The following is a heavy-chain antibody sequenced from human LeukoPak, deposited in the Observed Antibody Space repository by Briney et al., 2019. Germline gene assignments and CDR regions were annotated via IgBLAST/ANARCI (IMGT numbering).Heavy chain of an antibody. CDR2: ISAYNGNT. J-gene: IGHJ5*02. CDR3: ARVPPTQYSSSSYPNWFDP. CDR1: GYTFTIYG. Sequence: ASVKVSCKASGYTFTIYGISWVRQAPGQGLEWMGWISAYNGNTNYAQKLQGRVTMTTDTSTSTAYMELRSLRSDDTAVYYCARVPPTQYSSSSYPNWFDPWGQGTLVTVSS. V-gene: IGHV1-18*01. D-gene: IGHD6-6*01.